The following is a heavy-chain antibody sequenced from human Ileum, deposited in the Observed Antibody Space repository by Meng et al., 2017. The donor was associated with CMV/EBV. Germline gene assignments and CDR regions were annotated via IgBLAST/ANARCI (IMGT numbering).Heavy chain of an antibody. Sequence: GGSLRLSCKVSGFSVSNNYMTWVRQAPGKGLEWVSIFYSGGVTYYADSVKGRFTISRDNSKNAVGLQMSNLRDEDTAVYYCASPYGSDSAEYFHVWGQGILVTVSS. J-gene: IGHJ1*01. CDR3: ASPYGSDSAEYFHV. D-gene: IGHD2-21*02. CDR2: FYSGGVT. V-gene: IGHV3-53*01. CDR1: GFSVSNNY.